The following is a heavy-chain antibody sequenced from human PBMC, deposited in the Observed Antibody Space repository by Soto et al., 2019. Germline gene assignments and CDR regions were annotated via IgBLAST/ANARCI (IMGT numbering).Heavy chain of an antibody. CDR2: IYYSGST. Sequence: QVQLQESGLGLVKPSETLSLTCTVSDGSISSYYWSWIRQPPGKGLEWIGYIYYSGSTNYNPSLKSRVTISVDTSKNQFSLKLSSVTAADTAVYYCARRYGGTFDYWGQGTLVTVSS. CDR3: ARRYGGTFDY. CDR1: DGSISSYY. V-gene: IGHV4-59*08. D-gene: IGHD2-15*01. J-gene: IGHJ4*02.